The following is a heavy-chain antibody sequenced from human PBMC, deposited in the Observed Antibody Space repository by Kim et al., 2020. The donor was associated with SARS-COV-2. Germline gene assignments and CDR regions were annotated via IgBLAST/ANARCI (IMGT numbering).Heavy chain of an antibody. Sequence: SETLSLTCAVYGGSFSGYYWSWIRQPPGKGLEWIGEINHSGSTNYNPSLKSRVTISVDTSKNQFSLKLSSVTAADTAVYYCARTFGSSWGDDYYYGMDVWGQGTTVTVSS. CDR2: INHSGST. CDR3: ARTFGSSWGDDYYYGMDV. J-gene: IGHJ6*02. V-gene: IGHV4-34*01. D-gene: IGHD6-13*01. CDR1: GGSFSGYY.